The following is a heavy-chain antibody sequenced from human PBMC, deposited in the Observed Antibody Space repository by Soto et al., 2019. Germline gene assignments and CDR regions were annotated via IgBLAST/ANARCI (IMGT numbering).Heavy chain of an antibody. D-gene: IGHD7-27*01. CDR2: IIPLFGAT. J-gene: IGHJ4*02. CDR1: GDTFSSYG. V-gene: IGHV1-69*13. Sequence: ASVKVSCKASGDTFSSYGLNWVRQAPGEGLEWMGGIIPLFGATNYPQKFQGRVTITADESTSTAYMELSSLRSEDTAVYFCARGWTGGEGMFDSWGQGTLVTVSS. CDR3: ARGWTGGEGMFDS.